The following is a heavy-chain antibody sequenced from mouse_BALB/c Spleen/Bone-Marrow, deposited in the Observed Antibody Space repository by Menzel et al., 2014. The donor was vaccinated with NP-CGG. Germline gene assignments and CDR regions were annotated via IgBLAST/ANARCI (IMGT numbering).Heavy chain of an antibody. Sequence: EVKLQESGGDLVQPGGSLKLSCAASGFDFSTFWMSWVRQAPGKGLEWIGEINPDRRTINYSPSLKDKFVISRDNAKNTLYLLMSKVRSEDTALYYCARLHYYGYGAYWGQGTLVTVSA. CDR3: ARLHYYGYGAY. J-gene: IGHJ3*01. CDR1: GFDFSTFW. V-gene: IGHV4-1*02. CDR2: INPDRRTI. D-gene: IGHD1-2*01.